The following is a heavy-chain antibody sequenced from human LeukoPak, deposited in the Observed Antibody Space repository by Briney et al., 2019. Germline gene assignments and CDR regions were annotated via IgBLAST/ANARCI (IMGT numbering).Heavy chain of an antibody. J-gene: IGHJ4*02. D-gene: IGHD5-18*01. CDR3: AREYSYGHEFDY. CDR1: GFTFADYG. V-gene: IGHV3-20*04. CDR2: INWNGGST. Sequence: GGSLRLSCAASGFTFADYGLSWVRQAPGKGLEWVSGINWNGGSTGYVDSVKGRFTISRDNAKNSLYLQMNSLRAEDTAVYYCAREYSYGHEFDYWGQGTLVTVSS.